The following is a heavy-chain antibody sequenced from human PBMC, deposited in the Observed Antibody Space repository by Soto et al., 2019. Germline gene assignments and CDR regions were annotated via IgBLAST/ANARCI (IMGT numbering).Heavy chain of an antibody. D-gene: IGHD1-26*01. Sequence: QVQLVQSGAEVKKPGSSVKVSCKASGGTFSSYAISWVRQAPGHGLEWMGGIIPIFGTANYAQKFQGRVTITAEESTSTAYMELSILISEDTAVSYCAWHSGSYWGDAFAIWGQGTMVTVSS. J-gene: IGHJ3*02. CDR3: AWHSGSYWGDAFAI. V-gene: IGHV1-69*01. CDR1: GGTFSSYA. CDR2: IIPIFGTA.